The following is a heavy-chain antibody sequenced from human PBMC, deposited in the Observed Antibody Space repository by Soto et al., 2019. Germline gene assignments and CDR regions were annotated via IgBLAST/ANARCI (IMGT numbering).Heavy chain of an antibody. Sequence: SETLSLTCSVTGGSITSSYWSWIRRPPGKGLEWIAYIYDTGISGYTPSTSYNPSLKSRVTMSVDTSKSQFSLKLTSVTAADTAVXYCARGEDAFFYYGLDVWGQGITVTVSS. CDR2: IYDTGISGYTPST. CDR1: GGSITSSY. J-gene: IGHJ6*02. CDR3: ARGEDAFFYYGLDV. V-gene: IGHV4-59*01.